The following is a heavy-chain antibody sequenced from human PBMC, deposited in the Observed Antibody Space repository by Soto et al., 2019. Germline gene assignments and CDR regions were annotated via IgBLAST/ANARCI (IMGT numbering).Heavy chain of an antibody. D-gene: IGHD3-3*01. Sequence: ASVKGSCQASGYTFTSWGMRWERQAPGQGLEWMGWISAYNGNTNYAQKLQGRVTMTTDTSTSTAYMELRSLRSDDTAVYYCATTPSSYDFWSGYYSRYYYYYMDVWGKGTTVTVSS. J-gene: IGHJ6*03. CDR1: GYTFTSWG. CDR2: ISAYNGNT. V-gene: IGHV1-18*01. CDR3: ATTPSSYDFWSGYYSRYYYYYMDV.